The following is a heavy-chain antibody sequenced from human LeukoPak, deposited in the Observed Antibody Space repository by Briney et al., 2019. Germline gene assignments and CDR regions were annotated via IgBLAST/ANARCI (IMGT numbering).Heavy chain of an antibody. CDR1: GFTFNNFV. D-gene: IGHD2-15*01. Sequence: GGSLRLSCSASGFTFNNFVMHWVRRAPGKGLEYVSVISSNGGSTYSADSVKGRFTISRDNSKNTLYLQMSSLRAEDTAVYYCVKSLTPATADTYYYNAMDVWGKGTTVTVSS. V-gene: IGHV3-64D*06. CDR2: ISSNGGST. CDR3: VKSLTPATADTYYYNAMDV. J-gene: IGHJ6*04.